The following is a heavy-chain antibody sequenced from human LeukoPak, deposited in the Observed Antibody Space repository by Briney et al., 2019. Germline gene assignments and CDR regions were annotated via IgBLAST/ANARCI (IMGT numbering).Heavy chain of an antibody. J-gene: IGHJ5*02. CDR3: ARSSNSRFDP. Sequence: SETLSLTCTVSGVSISGYYWSWIRQPPGRGLEWVGHIYFIGGTNYNPSLKSRVTISGHTSSNQFSLKLTSVTAADTAMYYCARSSNSRFDPWGQGTLVTVSS. CDR2: IYFIGGT. D-gene: IGHD5-18*01. V-gene: IGHV4-59*01. CDR1: GVSISGYY.